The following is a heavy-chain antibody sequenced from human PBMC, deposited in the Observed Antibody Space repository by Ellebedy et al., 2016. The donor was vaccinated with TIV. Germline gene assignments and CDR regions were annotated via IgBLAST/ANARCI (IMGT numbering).Heavy chain of an antibody. CDR1: GFPFNNYA. D-gene: IGHD3-16*01. V-gene: IGHV3-30*01. CDR3: VRDPTMGQVVSFDY. J-gene: IGHJ4*02. Sequence: PGGSLRLSCAASGFPFNNYALHWVRQAPGKGLEWVAVLSYDGSDKYYADSVKGRFTISRDNSKNTLYLQLNSLRVDDTAVYYCVRDPTMGQVVSFDYWGQGTLVTVSS. CDR2: LSYDGSDK.